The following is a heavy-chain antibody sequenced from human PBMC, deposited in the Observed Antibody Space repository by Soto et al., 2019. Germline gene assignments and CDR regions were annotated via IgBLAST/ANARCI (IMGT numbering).Heavy chain of an antibody. CDR3: ASHNPYYDFWSGYYTPRGHFDY. CDR2: ISSSGSTI. J-gene: IGHJ4*02. D-gene: IGHD3-3*01. V-gene: IGHV3-11*01. Sequence: QVQLVESGGGLVKPGGSLRLSCAASGFTFSDYYMSWIRQAPGKGLEWVSYISSSGSTIYYADSVKGRFTISRDNAKNSLYLQMNSLRAEDTAVYYCASHNPYYDFWSGYYTPRGHFDYWGQGTLVTVSS. CDR1: GFTFSDYY.